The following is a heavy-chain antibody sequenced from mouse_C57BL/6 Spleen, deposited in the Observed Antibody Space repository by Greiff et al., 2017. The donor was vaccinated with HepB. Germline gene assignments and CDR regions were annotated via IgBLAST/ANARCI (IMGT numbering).Heavy chain of an antibody. CDR3: AFYYYGSSCFDY. CDR1: GYAFSSYW. V-gene: IGHV1-80*01. J-gene: IGHJ2*01. CDR2: IYPGDGDT. Sequence: VQLQQSGAELVKPGASVKISCKASGYAFSSYWMNWVKQRPGKGLEWIGQIYPGDGDTNYNGKFKGKATLTADKSSSTAYMQLSSLTSEDSAVYFCAFYYYGSSCFDYWGQGTTLTVSS. D-gene: IGHD1-1*01.